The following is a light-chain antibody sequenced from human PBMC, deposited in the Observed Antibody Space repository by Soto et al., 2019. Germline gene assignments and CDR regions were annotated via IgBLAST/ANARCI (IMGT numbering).Light chain of an antibody. Sequence: DIQMTQSPSSLSASIGDNVTMTCQASQDITNYLNWYQQKAGKPTKLLIFDAFSLEEGVPSRFSGSGSGTDFTLSITSLRPEDLGTYYCQQAASLPQSCGPGTTVDVK. J-gene: IGKJ3*01. V-gene: IGKV1-33*01. CDR3: QQAASLPQS. CDR2: DAF. CDR1: QDITNY.